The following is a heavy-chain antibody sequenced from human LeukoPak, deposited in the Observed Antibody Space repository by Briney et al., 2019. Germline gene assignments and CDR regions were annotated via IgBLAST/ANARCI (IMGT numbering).Heavy chain of an antibody. CDR2: IIPIFGTA. V-gene: IGHV1-69*13. D-gene: IGHD3-22*01. J-gene: IGHJ4*02. CDR1: GGTFSSYA. Sequence: GASVKVSCKASGGTFSSYAISWVRQAPGQGLEWMGGIIPIFGTANYAQKFQGRVTITADESTSTAYMELSSLRSEDTAVYYCAREFSPYDSSGYYYAFDYWGQGTLVTVSS. CDR3: AREFSPYDSSGYYYAFDY.